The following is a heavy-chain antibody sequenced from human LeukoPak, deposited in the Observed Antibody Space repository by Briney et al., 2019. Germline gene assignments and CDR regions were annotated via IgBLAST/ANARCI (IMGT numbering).Heavy chain of an antibody. CDR1: GGSISSGGYY. Sequence: SQTLSLTCTVSGGSISSGGYYWSWIRQHPGKGLEWIGYIHNSGSTYYNPSLKSPVSISVDTSKSHFSLRLSSVTAADTAVCYCAWGEYYGSGSYYPGDYWGQGTLVTVSS. D-gene: IGHD3-10*01. CDR2: IHNSGST. CDR3: AWGEYYGSGSYYPGDY. J-gene: IGHJ4*02. V-gene: IGHV4-31*01.